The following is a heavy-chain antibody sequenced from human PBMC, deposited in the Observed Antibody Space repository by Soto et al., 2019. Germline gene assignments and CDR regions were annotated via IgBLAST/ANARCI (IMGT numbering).Heavy chain of an antibody. D-gene: IGHD1-1*01. CDR2: RSYDGSNK. CDR1: GFTFSSYG. V-gene: IGHV3-30*18. Sequence: HPGGSLRLSCAASGFTFSSYGMHWVRQAPGKGLERVAVRSYDGSNKYYADSVKGRFTISRDNSKNTLYLQMNSLRAEDTAVYYCAKGGNESYYSGMDVWAQGTTVTVSS. CDR3: AKGGNESYYSGMDV. J-gene: IGHJ6*02.